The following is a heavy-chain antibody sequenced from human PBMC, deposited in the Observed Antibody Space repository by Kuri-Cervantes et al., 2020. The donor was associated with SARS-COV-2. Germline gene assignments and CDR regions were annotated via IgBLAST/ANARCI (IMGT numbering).Heavy chain of an antibody. D-gene: IGHD6-13*01. CDR3: ARSEGYSGSWPPGWFDP. CDR1: GGSFSSYA. J-gene: IGHJ5*02. CDR2: ISPILGIA. V-gene: IGHV1-69*10. Sequence: SAKVSCKASGGSFSSYAISWVRQAPGQGLEWMGGISPILGIANYAQKFQGRVTITADKSTSTAYMELSSLRSEDTAVDYCARSEGYSGSWPPGWFDPWGQGTLVTVSS.